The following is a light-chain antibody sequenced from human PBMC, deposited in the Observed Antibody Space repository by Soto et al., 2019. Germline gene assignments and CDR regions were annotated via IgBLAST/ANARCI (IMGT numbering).Light chain of an antibody. CDR3: QQYNSYPRT. CDR2: DAS. J-gene: IGKJ1*01. Sequence: IQMAQSPSTLSASVGDTVTITCRASQSISVSLAWYQQKPGKAPNLLIYDASTLQGGVPSRFSGSGSGTEFTLTISSLQPDDFATYYCQQYNSYPRTFGQGTKVDIK. V-gene: IGKV1-5*01. CDR1: QSISVS.